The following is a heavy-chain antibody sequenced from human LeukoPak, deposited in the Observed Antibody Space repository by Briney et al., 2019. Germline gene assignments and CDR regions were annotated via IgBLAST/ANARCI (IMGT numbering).Heavy chain of an antibody. CDR3: AGLGYCSGGSCYNYYYYMDV. CDR1: DGSISSSSYY. D-gene: IGHD2-15*01. J-gene: IGHJ6*03. Sequence: PSETLSLTCTVSDGSISSSSYYWGWIRQPPGKGLEWIGSIYYSGSTYYNPSLKSRVTISVDTSKNQFSLKLSSVTAADTAVYYCAGLGYCSGGSCYNYYYYMDVWGKGTTVTISS. CDR2: IYYSGST. V-gene: IGHV4-39*07.